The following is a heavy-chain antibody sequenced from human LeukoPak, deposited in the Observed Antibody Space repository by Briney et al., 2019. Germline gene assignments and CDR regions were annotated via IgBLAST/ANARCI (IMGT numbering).Heavy chain of an antibody. CDR3: ARRMQAGYYFDY. D-gene: IGHD6-13*01. Sequence: SETLSLTCTVSGGSISSSSYYWGWIRQPPGKGLEWIGSIYYSGSTYYNPSLKSRVTISVDTSKNQFSLKLSSVTAADTAVYYCARRMQAGYYFDYWGQGTLVTVSS. CDR2: IYYSGST. J-gene: IGHJ4*02. V-gene: IGHV4-39*01. CDR1: GGSISSSSYY.